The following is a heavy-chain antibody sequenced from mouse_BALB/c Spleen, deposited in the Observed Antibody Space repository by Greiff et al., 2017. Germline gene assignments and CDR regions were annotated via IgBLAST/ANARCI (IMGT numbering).Heavy chain of an antibody. CDR1: GYAFSSYW. J-gene: IGHJ1*01. V-gene: IGHV1-80*01. D-gene: IGHD2-2*01. Sequence: QVQLQQSGAELVRPGSSVKISCKASGYAFSSYWMNWVKQRPGQGLEWIGQIYPGDGDTNYNGKFKGKATLTADKSSSTAYMQLSSLTSEDSAVYFCARGAGYDWYFDVWGAGTTVTVSS. CDR2: IYPGDGDT. CDR3: ARGAGYDWYFDV.